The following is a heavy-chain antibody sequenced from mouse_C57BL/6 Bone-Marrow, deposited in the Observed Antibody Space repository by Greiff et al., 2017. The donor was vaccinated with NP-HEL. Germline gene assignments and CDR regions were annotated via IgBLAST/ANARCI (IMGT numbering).Heavy chain of an antibody. CDR2: IYPGDGDT. D-gene: IGHD1-1*01. CDR1: GYAFSSYW. Sequence: VQLQESGAELVKPGASVKISCKASGYAFSSYWMNWVKQRPGKGLEWIGQIYPGDGDTNYNGKFKGKATLTADKSSSTAYMQLSSLTSEDSAVYFRARREFYYGSSYGYWYFDVWGTGTTVTVSS. V-gene: IGHV1-80*01. CDR3: ARREFYYGSSYGYWYFDV. J-gene: IGHJ1*03.